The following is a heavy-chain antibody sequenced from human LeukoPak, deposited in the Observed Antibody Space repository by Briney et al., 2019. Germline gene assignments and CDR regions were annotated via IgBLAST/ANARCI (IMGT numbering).Heavy chain of an antibody. J-gene: IGHJ4*02. CDR1: GFTFSSYG. V-gene: IGHV3-23*01. CDR3: AKGGDGYNSFHFDY. D-gene: IGHD5-24*01. Sequence: GGSLRLSCAASGFTFSSYGMSWVRQAPGKGLEWVSATSGSGGSTYYADSVKGRFTISRDNSKNTLYLQMNSLRAEDTAVYYCAKGGDGYNSFHFDYWGQGTLVTVSS. CDR2: TSGSGGST.